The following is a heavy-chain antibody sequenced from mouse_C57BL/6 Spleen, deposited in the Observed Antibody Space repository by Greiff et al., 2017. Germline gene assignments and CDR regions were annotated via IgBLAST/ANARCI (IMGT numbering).Heavy chain of an antibody. V-gene: IGHV1-63*01. CDR3: ARRLYSNYSYAMDY. CDR1: GYTFTNYW. CDR2: IYPGGGYT. D-gene: IGHD2-5*01. J-gene: IGHJ4*01. Sequence: VQLQQSGAELVRPGTSVKMSCKASGYTFTNYWIGWAKQRPGHGLEWIGDIYPGGGYTNYNEKFKGKATLTADKSSSTAYMQFSSLTSEDSAIYYCARRLYSNYSYAMDYWGQGTSVTVSS.